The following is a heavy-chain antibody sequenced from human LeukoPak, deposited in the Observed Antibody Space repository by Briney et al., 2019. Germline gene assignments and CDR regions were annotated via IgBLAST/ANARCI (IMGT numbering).Heavy chain of an antibody. CDR1: GFTFSSYS. CDR3: ARDKDSYALRALFDY. CDR2: ISYDGSNK. J-gene: IGHJ4*02. D-gene: IGHD5-18*01. Sequence: GGSLRLSCAASGFTFSSYSMNWVRQAPGKGLEWVAVISYDGSNKYYADSVKGRFTISRDNSKNTLYLQMNSLRAEDTAVYYCARDKDSYALRALFDYWGQGTLVTVSS. V-gene: IGHV3-30*03.